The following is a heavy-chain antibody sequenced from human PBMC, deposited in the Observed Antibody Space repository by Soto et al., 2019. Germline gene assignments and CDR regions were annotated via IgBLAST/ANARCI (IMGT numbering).Heavy chain of an antibody. CDR3: ATQEVGGSYVYTFDP. Sequence: PSETLSLTCTVSAGSISSSNYYWGWIRQPPGKGLEWIGSIYYSGSTYYNPSLKSRVTISVDTSKNQFSLKLSSVTAADTAVYYCATQEVGGSYVYTFDPWGQGTLFTVSS. J-gene: IGHJ5*02. CDR1: AGSISSSNYY. CDR2: IYYSGST. V-gene: IGHV4-39*01. D-gene: IGHD1-26*01.